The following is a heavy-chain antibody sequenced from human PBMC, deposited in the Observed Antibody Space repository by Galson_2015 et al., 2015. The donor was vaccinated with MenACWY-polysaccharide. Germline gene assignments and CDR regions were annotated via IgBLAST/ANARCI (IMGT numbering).Heavy chain of an antibody. J-gene: IGHJ3*02. CDR3: VRDWGPSSGSLYYDAFDI. Sequence: SLRLSCAASGFFFSSYWMIWVRQAPGKGLEWVANMNREGSQKNYVDSVKGRFTISRDNAKNSLFLQMNSLRSEDTAVYYCVRDWGPSSGSLYYDAFDIWGLGTMVTVSS. D-gene: IGHD3-10*01. V-gene: IGHV3-7*01. CDR2: MNREGSQK. CDR1: GFFFSSYW.